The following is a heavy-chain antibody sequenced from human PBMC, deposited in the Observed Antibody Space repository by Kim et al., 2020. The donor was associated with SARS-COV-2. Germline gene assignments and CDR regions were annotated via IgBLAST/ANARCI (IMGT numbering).Heavy chain of an antibody. J-gene: IGHJ6*02. V-gene: IGHV3-33*05. D-gene: IGHD3-22*01. CDR3: ARGRDSSGYLRGWAGYYYYYGMDV. CDR1: GFTFSSYG. CDR2: ISYDGSNK. Sequence: GGSLRLSCAASGFTFSSYGMHWVRQAPGKGLEWVAVISYDGSNKYYADSVKGRFTISRDNSKNTLYLQMNSLRAEDTAVYYCARGRDSSGYLRGWAGYYYYYGMDVWGQGTTVTVSS.